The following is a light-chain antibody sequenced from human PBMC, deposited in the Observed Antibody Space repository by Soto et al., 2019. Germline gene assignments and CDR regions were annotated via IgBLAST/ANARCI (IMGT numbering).Light chain of an antibody. J-gene: IGLJ1*01. CDR3: CSYAGSYPFV. V-gene: IGLV2-11*01. Sequence: QSVLTHPRSVSWSPGQSVTISCTGTSSDVGGYNYVSWYQHHPGKAPKLMIYDVDKRPSGVPGRFSGSKSGNTASLTISGLQAEDEADYYCCSYAGSYPFVFGTGTKVTVL. CDR2: DVD. CDR1: SSDVGGYNY.